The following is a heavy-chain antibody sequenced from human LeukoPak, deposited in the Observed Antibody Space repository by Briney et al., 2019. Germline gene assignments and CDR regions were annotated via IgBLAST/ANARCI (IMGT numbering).Heavy chain of an antibody. Sequence: SETLSLTCTVSGGSISSSSYYWGWIRQPPGKGLEWIGSIYYSGSTYYNPSLKSRVTISVDTSKNQFSLKLSSVTAADTAVYYCARYPGSRTSWNVAFDIWGQGTMVTVSS. CDR3: ARYPGSRTSWNVAFDI. CDR2: IYYSGST. D-gene: IGHD2-2*01. V-gene: IGHV4-39*01. J-gene: IGHJ3*02. CDR1: GGSISSSSYY.